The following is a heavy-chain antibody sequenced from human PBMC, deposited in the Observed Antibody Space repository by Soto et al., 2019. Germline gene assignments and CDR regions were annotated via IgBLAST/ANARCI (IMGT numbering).Heavy chain of an antibody. V-gene: IGHV4-59*01. CDR2: IYYSGST. Sequence: QVQLQESGPGLVKPSETLSLTCTVSGGSINYYYWSWIRQPPGKGLEWIGYIYYSGSTNYNPSLKSRVTITVDTSKNQLSLKLSSVTAAYTAVYYCAMVRLALEGSGEAGYYFDYWGQGTRVTVSS. D-gene: IGHD3-10*01. CDR1: GGSINYYY. CDR3: AMVRLALEGSGEAGYYFDY. J-gene: IGHJ4*02.